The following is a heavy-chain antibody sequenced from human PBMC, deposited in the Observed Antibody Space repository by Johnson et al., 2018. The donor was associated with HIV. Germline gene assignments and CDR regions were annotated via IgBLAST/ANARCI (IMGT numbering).Heavy chain of an antibody. Sequence: VQLVESGGGLIQPGGSLRLSCAASGFTVSSNYMSWVRQAPGKGLEWVSVIYSGGSTYYADSVKGRFTISRDNSKNTLYLQMNRLRAEDTALYYCARGGMRGELGAFDIWGQGTMVTVSS. J-gene: IGHJ3*02. D-gene: IGHD1-26*01. V-gene: IGHV3-53*01. CDR1: GFTVSSNY. CDR2: IYSGGST. CDR3: ARGGMRGELGAFDI.